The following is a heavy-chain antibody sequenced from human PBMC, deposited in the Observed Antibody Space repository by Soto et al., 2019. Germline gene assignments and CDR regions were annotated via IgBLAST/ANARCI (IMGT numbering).Heavy chain of an antibody. CDR3: ARPKGVHSPQGYYYGMDF. CDR1: GYSFTSYW. Sequence: GESLKISCKGSGYSFTSYWIGWVRQMPGKGLEWMGIIYPGDSDARYSPSFQGQVTISADKSISTAYLQWSSLKASDTAIYYCARPKGVHSPQGYYYGMDFWCQGTTVTVSS. J-gene: IGHJ6*02. CDR2: IYPGDSDA. D-gene: IGHD1-1*01. V-gene: IGHV5-51*01.